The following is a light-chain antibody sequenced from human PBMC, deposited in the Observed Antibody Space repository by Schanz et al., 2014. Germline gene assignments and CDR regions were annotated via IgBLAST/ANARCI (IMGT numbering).Light chain of an antibody. CDR3: SSYRSTATVAV. Sequence: QSALTQPASVSGSPGQSITISCTGTSSDFRGYNYVSWYQQHPGKAPKLMIYDVSNRPSGVSNRFSGSKSGNTASLTISGLQAEDEADYYCSSYRSTATVAVFGTGTKLTVL. J-gene: IGLJ1*01. CDR2: DVS. CDR1: SSDFRGYNY. V-gene: IGLV2-14*01.